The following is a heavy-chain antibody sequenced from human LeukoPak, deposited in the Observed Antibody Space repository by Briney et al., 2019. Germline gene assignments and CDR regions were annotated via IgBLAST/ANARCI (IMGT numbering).Heavy chain of an antibody. Sequence: ASVKVSCKTSGGTFSSYAISWVRQAPGQGLEWMGGIIPIFGTANYAQKFQGRVTITADESTSTAYMELSSLRPEDTAVYYCARRVGSSWYYFDYWGQGTLVTVSS. CDR2: IIPIFGTA. CDR1: GGTFSSYA. D-gene: IGHD6-13*01. CDR3: ARRVGSSWYYFDY. V-gene: IGHV1-69*13. J-gene: IGHJ4*02.